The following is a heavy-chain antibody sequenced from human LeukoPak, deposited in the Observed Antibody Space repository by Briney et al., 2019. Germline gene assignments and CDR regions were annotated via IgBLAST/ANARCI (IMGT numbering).Heavy chain of an antibody. D-gene: IGHD6-13*01. Sequence: ASVKVSCKASGYTFTGYYMHWVRQAPGQGLEWMGWINPNSGGTNYAQKFQGWVTMTRDTSISTAYMELSRLRSDDTAVYYCAKDLRIHPEGRIAAAGSFDYWGQGTLVTVSS. V-gene: IGHV1-2*04. J-gene: IGHJ4*02. CDR3: AKDLRIHPEGRIAAAGSFDY. CDR1: GYTFTGYY. CDR2: INPNSGGT.